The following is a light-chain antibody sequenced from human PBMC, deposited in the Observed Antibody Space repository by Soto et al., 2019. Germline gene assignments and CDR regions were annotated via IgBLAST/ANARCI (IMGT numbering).Light chain of an antibody. CDR1: KGISNY. CDR3: LQHNSYQWT. CDR2: AAS. V-gene: IGKV1-17*03. Sequence: IHITHSPSAMSASVGAIVTITCREGKGISNYLAWIKQKPGKVPKRLIYAASSLQSGFPSRFSGSGSGTEFTLTISSRKPENFATYYGLQHNSYQWTFGQGTKVDIK. J-gene: IGKJ1*01.